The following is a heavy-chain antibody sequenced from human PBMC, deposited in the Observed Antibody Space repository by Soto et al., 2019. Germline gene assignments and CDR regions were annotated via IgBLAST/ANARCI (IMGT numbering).Heavy chain of an antibody. CDR3: AAVWVIWFGELLSPNYYGMDV. CDR2: IVVGSGNT. CDR1: GFTFTSSA. D-gene: IGHD3-10*01. J-gene: IGHJ6*02. Sequence: ASVKVSCKASGFTFTSSAVQWVRQARGQRLEWIGWIVVGSGNTNYAQKFQERVTITRDMSTSTAYMELSSLRSEDTAVYYCAAVWVIWFGELLSPNYYGMDVWGQGTTVTVSS. V-gene: IGHV1-58*01.